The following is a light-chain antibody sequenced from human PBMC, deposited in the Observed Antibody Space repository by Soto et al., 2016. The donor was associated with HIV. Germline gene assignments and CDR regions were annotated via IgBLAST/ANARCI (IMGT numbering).Light chain of an antibody. Sequence: DIQMTQSPSSLSASVGDRVTITCRASQTITRYLNWYQCKPGKAPNLLIYGATTLQSGVPFRFSGSRSGTDFTLTITTLQPEDFATYFCQQSFSAPYTFGQGTKLEI. CDR2: GAT. V-gene: IGKV1-39*01. CDR1: QTITRY. CDR3: QQSFSAPYT. J-gene: IGKJ2*01.